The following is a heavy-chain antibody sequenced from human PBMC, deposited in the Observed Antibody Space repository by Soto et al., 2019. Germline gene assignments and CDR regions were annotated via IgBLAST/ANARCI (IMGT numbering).Heavy chain of an antibody. J-gene: IGHJ4*02. CDR3: ARGYYDSSGPLDY. D-gene: IGHD3-22*01. CDR1: VGTFSSYT. CDR2: IIPILGIA. V-gene: IGHV1-69*02. Sequence: SVKVSCKASVGTFSSYTISWVRQAPGQGLEWMGRIIPILGIANYAQKFQGSVTITADKSTSTAYMELSSLRSEDTAVYYCARGYYDSSGPLDYWGQGTLVTVSS.